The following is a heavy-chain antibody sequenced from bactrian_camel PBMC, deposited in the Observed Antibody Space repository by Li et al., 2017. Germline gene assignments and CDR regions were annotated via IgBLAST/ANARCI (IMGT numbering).Heavy chain of an antibody. CDR1: GYNGNPHY. CDR3: AKGLGAVVPDLRPE. Sequence: LVESGGGSVQAGGSLKISCVISGYNGNPHYMGWFRQAPGKEREGVAGIRRDGDEYYADSVKGRFTIPRDNAKNTLYLQLNSLKTEDTAMYYCAKGLGAVVPDLRPEWGQGTQVTVS. J-gene: IGHJ4*01. V-gene: IGHV3S55*01. CDR2: IRRDGDE. D-gene: IGHD2*01.